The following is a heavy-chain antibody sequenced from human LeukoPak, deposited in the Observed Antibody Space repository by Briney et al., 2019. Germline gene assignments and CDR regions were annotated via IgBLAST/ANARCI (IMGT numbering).Heavy chain of an antibody. J-gene: IGHJ3*02. CDR1: GGSINGYY. CDR3: ARPSRSVSTAGAFDI. D-gene: IGHD5/OR15-5a*01. V-gene: IGHV4-4*07. Sequence: PSETLSLTCSVSGGSINGYYWSWIRQPAGKGLEWIGRIFSSGGTNYNPSLKSRLTMSVDTSKNQFSVRLSSVTAADTAVYYCARPSRSVSTAGAFDIWGQGTMVTVSS. CDR2: IFSSGGT.